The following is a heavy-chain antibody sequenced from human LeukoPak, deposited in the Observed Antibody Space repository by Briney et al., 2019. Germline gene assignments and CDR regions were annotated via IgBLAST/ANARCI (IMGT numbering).Heavy chain of an antibody. V-gene: IGHV4-30-2*01. D-gene: IGHD2-2*01. CDR3: ARDTGPIVVPAANDYYYYYYMDV. J-gene: IGHJ6*03. CDR2: IYHSGST. CDR1: GGSISSGGYY. Sequence: SETLSLTCTVSGGSISSGGYYWSWIRQPPGKGLEWIGYIYHSGSTYYNPSLKSRVTISVDRSKNQFSLKLSSVTAADTAVYYCARDTGPIVVPAANDYYYYYYMDVWGKGTTVTVSS.